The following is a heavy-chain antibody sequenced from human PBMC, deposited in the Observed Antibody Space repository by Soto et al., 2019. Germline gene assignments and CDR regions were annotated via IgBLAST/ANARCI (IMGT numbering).Heavy chain of an antibody. Sequence: QVQLQESGPGLMKPSGTLSLICSVSGEAVGRGTNYWSWVRQAPGRGLEWIGYIFDAATAIYNPSFESRVSISLDAAKNQVSLKLTSVTAADTAIYYCARDRRGRADGFISYYGMDVWGQGTSVTVSS. J-gene: IGHJ6*02. CDR3: ARDRRGRADGFISYYGMDV. V-gene: IGHV4-61*01. CDR2: IFDAATA. CDR1: GEAVGRGTNY. D-gene: IGHD6-13*01.